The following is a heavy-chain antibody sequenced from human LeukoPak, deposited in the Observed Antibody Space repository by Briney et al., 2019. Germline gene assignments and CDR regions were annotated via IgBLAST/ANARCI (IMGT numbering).Heavy chain of an antibody. CDR2: ISGSGGST. V-gene: IGHV3-23*01. J-gene: IGHJ4*02. D-gene: IGHD3-22*01. Sequence: GASLRLSCAASGFTFSSYAMNWVRQAPGKGLEWVSVISGSGGSTYYADSVKGRFTISRDNSKNTLYLQMNSLRAEDTAVFYCAKGGGNYYDSSGHLDYWGQGTLVTVSS. CDR1: GFTFSSYA. CDR3: AKGGGNYYDSSGHLDY.